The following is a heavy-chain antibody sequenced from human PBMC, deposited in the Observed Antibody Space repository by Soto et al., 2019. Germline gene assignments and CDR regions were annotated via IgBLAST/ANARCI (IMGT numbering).Heavy chain of an antibody. CDR1: GFPFSTYG. J-gene: IGHJ6*02. CDR3: AKVAQGDPLISDYGMDV. CDR2: MSFDANNK. V-gene: IGHV3-30*18. D-gene: IGHD2-21*02. Sequence: GGSLRLSCAASGFPFSTYGMHWVRQAPGKGLEWVALMSFDANNKYYADSVKGRFTVSRDNSRNTLYLQMNSLRAEDTAVYYCAKVAQGDPLISDYGMDVWGQGTTVTVSS.